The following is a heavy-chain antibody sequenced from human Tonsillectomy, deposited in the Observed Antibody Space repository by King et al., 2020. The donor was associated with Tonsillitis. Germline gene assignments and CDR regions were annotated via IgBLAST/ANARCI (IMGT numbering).Heavy chain of an antibody. J-gene: IGHJ4*02. V-gene: IGHV1-69*04. CDR3: ARDFGKYSWSYTMVIVY. CDR1: GGTFSSYA. Sequence: QLVQSGAEVKKPGSSVKVSCKASGGTFSSYAISWVRQAPGQGLEWMGRIIPILGIANYAQKFQGRVTITADKSTSTAYMELSSLRSEDTAVYYCARDFGKYSWSYTMVIVYWGQGTLVTVSS. D-gene: IGHD1-26*01. CDR2: IIPILGIA.